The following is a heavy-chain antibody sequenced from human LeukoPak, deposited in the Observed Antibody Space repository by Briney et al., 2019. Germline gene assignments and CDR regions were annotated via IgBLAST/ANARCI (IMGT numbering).Heavy chain of an antibody. CDR2: IYSGDST. CDR1: GFTVNNNY. J-gene: IGHJ4*02. D-gene: IGHD2-21*02. CDR3: AREVATGFSCFDY. Sequence: PGGSLRLSFAASGFTVNNNYMNWVRQAPGKGLEWVSLIYSGDSTYYADSVKGRFIISRDNSKNTLYLQMNSLRAEDTAVYYCAREVATGFSCFDYWGQGTLVTVSS. V-gene: IGHV3-53*01.